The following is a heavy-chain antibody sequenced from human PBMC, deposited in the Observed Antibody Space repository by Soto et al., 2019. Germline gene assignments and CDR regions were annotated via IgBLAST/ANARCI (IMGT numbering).Heavy chain of an antibody. CDR3: ARAEAWELRPVGWDY. CDR1: GGSISTYY. CDR2: IYYSGST. D-gene: IGHD1-26*01. Sequence: QVQLQESGPGLVKPSETLSLTCTVSGGSISTYYWTWIRQPPGKGLEWIGYIYYSGSTNYNPSLKSRVTISVDTSKNQFSLKLSSVTAADTAVYYCARAEAWELRPVGWDYWGQGTLVTVSS. J-gene: IGHJ4*02. V-gene: IGHV4-59*01.